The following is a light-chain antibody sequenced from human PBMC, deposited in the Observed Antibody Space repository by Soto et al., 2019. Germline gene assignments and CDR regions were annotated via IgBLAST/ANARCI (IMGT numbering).Light chain of an antibody. V-gene: IGKV3-20*01. CDR2: GAS. J-gene: IGKJ1*01. CDR3: QQYGSSGT. CDR1: QSVSNNY. Sequence: EIVLTQSPATLSLSPGERATLSCRASQSVSNNYLAWYQQKPGQARRLLIYGASNRATGIPDRFSGSGSGTDFTLTLSSLEPEDCAVYYCQQYGSSGTFGQGTKVDMK.